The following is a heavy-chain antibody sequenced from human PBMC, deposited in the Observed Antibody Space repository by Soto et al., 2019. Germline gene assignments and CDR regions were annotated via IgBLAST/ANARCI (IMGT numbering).Heavy chain of an antibody. CDR3: AGDYDILTGYYMSHYYYYYGMDV. CDR1: GYSFTSYW. Sequence: EVQLVQSGAEVKKPGESLRISCKGSGYSFTSYWISWVRQMPGKGLEWMGRIDPSDSYTNYSPSFQGHVTISADKSISTAYLQWSSLKASDTAMYYCAGDYDILTGYYMSHYYYYYGMDVWGQGTTVTVSS. D-gene: IGHD3-9*01. V-gene: IGHV5-10-1*01. J-gene: IGHJ6*02. CDR2: IDPSDSYT.